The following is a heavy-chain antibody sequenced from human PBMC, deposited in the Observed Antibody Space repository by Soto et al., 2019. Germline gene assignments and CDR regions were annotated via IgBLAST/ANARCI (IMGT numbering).Heavy chain of an antibody. V-gene: IGHV3-30*18. D-gene: IGHD6-19*01. CDR3: AKELQWLVTPVISYYYGMDV. CDR1: GFTFSSYG. CDR2: ISYVGSNK. Sequence: GGSLRLSCAASGFTFSSYGMHWVRQAPDKGLEWVAVISYVGSNKYYADSVKGRFTISRDNSKNTLYLQMNSLRAEDTAVYYCAKELQWLVTPVISYYYGMDVWGQGTTVTVSS. J-gene: IGHJ6*02.